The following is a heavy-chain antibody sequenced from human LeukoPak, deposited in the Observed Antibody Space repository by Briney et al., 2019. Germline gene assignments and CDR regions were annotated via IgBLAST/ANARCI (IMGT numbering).Heavy chain of an antibody. D-gene: IGHD6-13*01. CDR3: ARNHRIAVAGTRTYNWFDP. V-gene: IGHV4-34*01. CDR2: INHSGST. CDR1: GGSFSGYY. Sequence: PSETLSLTCAVYGGSFSGYYWSWIRQPPGKGLEWIGEINHSGSTNYNPSLKSRVTISVDTSKNQFSLKLSSVTAADTAVYYCARNHRIAVAGTRTYNWFDPWGQGTLVTVSS. J-gene: IGHJ5*02.